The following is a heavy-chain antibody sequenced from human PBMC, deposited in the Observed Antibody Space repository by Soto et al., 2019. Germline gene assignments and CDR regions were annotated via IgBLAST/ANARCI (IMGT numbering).Heavy chain of an antibody. D-gene: IGHD4-17*01. CDR3: ARDSPGDYLYYYYGMDV. CDR1: GFTFSSYS. CDR2: ISSSSSYI. Sequence: PGGSLRLSCAASGFTFSSYSMNWVRQAPGKGLEWVSSISSSSSYIYYADSVKCRFTISRDNAKNSLYLQMNSLRDADTAWYYCARDSPGDYLYYYYGMDVWGQGNKVTVSS. J-gene: IGHJ6*02. V-gene: IGHV3-21*03.